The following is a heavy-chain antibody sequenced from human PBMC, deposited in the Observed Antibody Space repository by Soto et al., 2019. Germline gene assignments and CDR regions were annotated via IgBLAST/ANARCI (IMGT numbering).Heavy chain of an antibody. V-gene: IGHV5-51*01. CDR2: IYPGDSDT. Sequence: GESLKISFKGSGYSFTSYWIGWVRQMPGKGLEWMGIIYPGDSDTRYSPSFQGQVTISADKSISTAYLQWSSLKASDTAMYYCARLSADSSGYTLYYFDYWGQGTLVTVSS. CDR3: ARLSADSSGYTLYYFDY. D-gene: IGHD3-22*01. J-gene: IGHJ4*02. CDR1: GYSFTSYW.